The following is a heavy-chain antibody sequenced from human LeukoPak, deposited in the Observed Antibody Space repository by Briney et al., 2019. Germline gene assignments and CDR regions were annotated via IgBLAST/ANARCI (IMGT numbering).Heavy chain of an antibody. Sequence: SVKVSCKASGGTFSSYAISWVRQAPGQGLEWMGGIIPIFGTANYAQKFQGRVTITADESTSTAYMELSSLRAEDTAVYYCDCSTDPDNYYYGMDVWGQGTTVTVSS. CDR1: GGTFSSYA. J-gene: IGHJ6*02. CDR3: DCSTDPDNYYYGMDV. CDR2: IIPIFGTA. V-gene: IGHV1-69*13. D-gene: IGHD2-2*01.